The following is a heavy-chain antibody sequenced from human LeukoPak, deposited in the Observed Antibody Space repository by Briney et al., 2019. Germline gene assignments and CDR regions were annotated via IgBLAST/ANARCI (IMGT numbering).Heavy chain of an antibody. CDR2: ISGSGSTI. CDR1: GFTFSSYE. Sequence: GGSLRLSCAASGFTFSSYEMNWVRQAPGKGLQWVSYISGSGSTIYYTDPVKGRFIISRDNAKNSLYLQMNSLRAEDTAVYYCVRDPGITGTSYWGQGTLATVSS. J-gene: IGHJ4*02. CDR3: VRDPGITGTSY. D-gene: IGHD1-20*01. V-gene: IGHV3-48*03.